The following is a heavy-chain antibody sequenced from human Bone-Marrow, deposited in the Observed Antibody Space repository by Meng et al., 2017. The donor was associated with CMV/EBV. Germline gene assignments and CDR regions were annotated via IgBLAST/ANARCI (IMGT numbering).Heavy chain of an antibody. CDR1: GFTFSSYA. CDR2: IYSGGSST. J-gene: IGHJ5*02. Sequence: GESLKISCAASGFTFSSYAMSWVRQAPGKGLEWVSVIYSGGSSTYYADSVKGRFTISRDNSKNTLYLQMNSLRAEDTAVYYCAKGWSGYHNWFDPWGQGTTVTVSS. CDR3: AKGWSGYHNWFDP. D-gene: IGHD3-3*01. V-gene: IGHV3-23*03.